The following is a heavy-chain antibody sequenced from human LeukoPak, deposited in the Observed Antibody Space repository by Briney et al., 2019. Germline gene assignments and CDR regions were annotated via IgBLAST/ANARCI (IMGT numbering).Heavy chain of an antibody. CDR1: GFTFSSYA. D-gene: IGHD3-22*01. V-gene: IGHV3-30-3*01. J-gene: IGHJ4*02. Sequence: SGGSLRLSCAASGFTFSSYAMRWVRQAPGKGLEWVAVISYDGSNKYYADSVKGRFTISRDNSKNTLYLQMNSLRAEDTAVYYCAREPLKYYDSSGYIDYWGQGTLVTVSS. CDR3: AREPLKYYDSSGYIDY. CDR2: ISYDGSNK.